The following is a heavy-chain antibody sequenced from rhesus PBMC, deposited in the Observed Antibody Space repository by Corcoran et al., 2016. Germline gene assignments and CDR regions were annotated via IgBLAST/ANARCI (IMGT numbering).Heavy chain of an antibody. V-gene: IGHV4-143*01. CDR3: ARQGYTDHLGGLDS. D-gene: IGHD2-39*02. Sequence: QVQLQESGPGLVKPSETLSLTCTVSGGSISGYYNWNWFRQSPGKGLEWIGAVNSIPAETKYNPSLKRRLTIAKDTSKNQFSLRLTSGTAADTAVYYCARQGYTDHLGGLDSWGQGVVVTVSS. J-gene: IGHJ6*01. CDR1: GGSISGYYN. CDR2: VNSIPAET.